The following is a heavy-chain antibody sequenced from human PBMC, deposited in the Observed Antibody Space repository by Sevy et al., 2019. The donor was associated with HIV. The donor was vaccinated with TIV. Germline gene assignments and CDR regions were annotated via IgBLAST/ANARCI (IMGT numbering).Heavy chain of an antibody. Sequence: GGSLRPSCAASGFTFSYSGMHWVRQAPGKGLEWVTFIQYDGSNKYYADSVKGRFTISRDNSKNTLYLQMNSLRRDDTALYFCAKNTAAAGTGGFDYWGHGILVTVSS. CDR1: GFTFSYSG. CDR3: AKNTAAAGTGGFDY. V-gene: IGHV3-30*02. J-gene: IGHJ4*01. D-gene: IGHD6-13*01. CDR2: IQYDGSNK.